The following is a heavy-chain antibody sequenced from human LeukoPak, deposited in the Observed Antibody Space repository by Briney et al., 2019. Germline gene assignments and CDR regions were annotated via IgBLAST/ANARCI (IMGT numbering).Heavy chain of an antibody. D-gene: IGHD3-22*01. J-gene: IGHJ4*02. CDR3: ARDGYYYDSSGYYYVFDY. CDR2: IWYDGSNK. CDR1: GFTFSSYG. V-gene: IGHV3-33*01. Sequence: PGGSLRLSCAASGFTFSSYGMHWVRQAPGKGLEWVAVIWYDGSNKYYADSVKGRFTISRDNSKNTLYLQMNSLRAEDTAVYYCARDGYYYDSSGYYYVFDYWGQGTLVTVSS.